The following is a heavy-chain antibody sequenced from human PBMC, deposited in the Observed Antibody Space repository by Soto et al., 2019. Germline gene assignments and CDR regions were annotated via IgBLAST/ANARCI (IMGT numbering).Heavy chain of an antibody. CDR2: ISAYNGNT. CDR1: GYTFTSYG. Sequence: QVQLVQSGAEVKKPGASVKVSCKASGYTFTSYGISWVRQAPGQGLEWMGWISAYNGNTNYAQKLQGRVTMTTDTSXXTAYRELRSLRSDDTAVYYCARDGWDSWIQLWFTVWGQGTTVTVSS. J-gene: IGHJ6*02. CDR3: ARDGWDSWIQLWFTV. D-gene: IGHD5-18*01. V-gene: IGHV1-18*01.